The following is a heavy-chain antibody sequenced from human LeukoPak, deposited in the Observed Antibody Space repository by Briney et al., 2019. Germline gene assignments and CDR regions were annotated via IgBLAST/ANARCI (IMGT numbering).Heavy chain of an antibody. D-gene: IGHD2-2*01. CDR2: IYYSGST. J-gene: IGHJ4*02. CDR3: ARAGYCSSTSCYAGYLDY. CDR1: GGSISSYY. V-gene: IGHV4-59*01. Sequence: KPSETLSLTCTVSGGSISSYYWSWIRQPPGKGLEWIGYIYYSGSTNYNPSLKSRVTISVDTSKNQFSLKLSSVTAADTAVYYCARAGYCSSTSCYAGYLDYWGQGTLVTVSS.